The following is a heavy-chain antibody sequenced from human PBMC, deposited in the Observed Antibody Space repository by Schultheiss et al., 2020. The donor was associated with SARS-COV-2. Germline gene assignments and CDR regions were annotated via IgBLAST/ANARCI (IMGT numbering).Heavy chain of an antibody. Sequence: GGSLRLSCEASGLTLSNYWMHWVRQAPGKGLVWVSRINSDGSSTTYADSVKGRFTISRDNAKNTLYLQMNSLRAEDTAVYYCARDTSGSVGLDPWGQGTLVTVSS. J-gene: IGHJ5*02. V-gene: IGHV3-74*01. CDR2: INSDGSST. D-gene: IGHD3-10*01. CDR3: ARDTSGSVGLDP. CDR1: GLTLSNYW.